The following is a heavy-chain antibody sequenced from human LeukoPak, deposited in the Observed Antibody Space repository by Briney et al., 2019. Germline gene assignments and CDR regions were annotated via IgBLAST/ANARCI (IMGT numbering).Heavy chain of an antibody. Sequence: GGSLRLSCAASGFTFSDYYMSWIRQAPGKGLEWVSYISSSGSTIYYADSVKGRFTISRDNAKNSLYLQMNSLRAEDTAVYYCARLLYNWNDDSDYWGQGTLVTVSS. CDR3: ARLLYNWNDDSDY. CDR2: ISSSGSTI. V-gene: IGHV3-11*04. D-gene: IGHD1-1*01. J-gene: IGHJ4*02. CDR1: GFTFSDYY.